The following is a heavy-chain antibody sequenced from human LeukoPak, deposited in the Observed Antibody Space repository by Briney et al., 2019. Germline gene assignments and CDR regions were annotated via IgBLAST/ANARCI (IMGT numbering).Heavy chain of an antibody. CDR1: GYTFTSYG. V-gene: IGHV1-18*01. CDR3: ARVIGYCSGGSCSYYYYGMDV. Sequence: ASVKVSCKASGYTFTSYGISWVRQAPGQGLEWMGWISAYNGNTNYAQKRQGRVTMTTDTSTSTAYMELRSLRSDDTAVYYCARVIGYCSGGSCSYYYYGMDVWGQGTTVTVSS. D-gene: IGHD2-15*01. J-gene: IGHJ6*02. CDR2: ISAYNGNT.